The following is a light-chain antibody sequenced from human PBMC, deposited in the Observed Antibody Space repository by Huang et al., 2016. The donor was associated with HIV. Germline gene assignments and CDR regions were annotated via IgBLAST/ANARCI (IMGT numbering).Light chain of an antibody. Sequence: EIVMTQSPVTLSVSPGERATLSCRASQGVGSSLAWYQQKPGQAPRLVIYGGSTRAPGIPARFSGRGFGTEFTLTISGLQSEDFAVYCCHQYNKWPPALTFGGGTKVEIK. J-gene: IGKJ4*01. V-gene: IGKV3-15*01. CDR2: GGS. CDR3: HQYNKWPPALT. CDR1: QGVGSS.